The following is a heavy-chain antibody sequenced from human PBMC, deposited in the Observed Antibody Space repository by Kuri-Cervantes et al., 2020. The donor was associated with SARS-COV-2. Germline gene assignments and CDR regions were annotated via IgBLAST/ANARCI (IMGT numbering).Heavy chain of an antibody. V-gene: IGHV4-59*11. D-gene: IGHD3-22*01. J-gene: IGHJ4*02. CDR3: ARDYYDSSYFDY. CDR1: GGSISSHY. Sequence: LETLSLTCTVSGGSISSHYWSWIRQPPGKGLEWIGYIYYSGSTNYNPSLKSRVTISVDTSKNQFSLKLSSVTAADTAVYYYARDYYDSSYFDYWGQGTLVTVSS. CDR2: IYYSGST.